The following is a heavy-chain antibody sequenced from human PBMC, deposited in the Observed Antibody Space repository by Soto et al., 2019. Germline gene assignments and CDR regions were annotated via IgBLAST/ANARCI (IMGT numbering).Heavy chain of an antibody. Sequence: PSETLSLTCTVSGGSISSYYWSWIRQPPGKGLEWIGYIYYSGSTNYNPSLKSRVTISVDTSKNQFSLKLSSVTAADTAVYYCARLKGTPYYYYYYYMDVWGKGTTVTVSS. CDR3: ARLKGTPYYYYYYYMDV. CDR1: GGSISSYY. J-gene: IGHJ6*03. V-gene: IGHV4-59*01. CDR2: IYYSGST. D-gene: IGHD2-15*01.